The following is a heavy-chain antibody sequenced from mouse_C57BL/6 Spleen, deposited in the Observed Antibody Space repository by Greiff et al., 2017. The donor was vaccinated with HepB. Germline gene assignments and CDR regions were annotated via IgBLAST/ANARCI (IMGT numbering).Heavy chain of an antibody. CDR3: ARSPYYYGSYYFDY. J-gene: IGHJ2*01. V-gene: IGHV1-80*01. Sequence: VQLQQSGAELVKPGASVKISCKASGYAFSSYWMNWVKQRPGKGLEWIGQIYPGDGDTNYNGKFKGKATLTADKSSSTAYIQLSSLTSEDSAVYFCARSPYYYGSYYFDYWGQGTTLTVSS. CDR2: IYPGDGDT. D-gene: IGHD1-1*01. CDR1: GYAFSSYW.